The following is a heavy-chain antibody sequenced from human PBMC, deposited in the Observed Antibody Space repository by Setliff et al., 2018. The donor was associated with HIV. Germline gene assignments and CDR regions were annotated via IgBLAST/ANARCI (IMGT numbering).Heavy chain of an antibody. D-gene: IGHD3-22*01. V-gene: IGHV3-23*01. CDR1: GFTFSSHA. CDR3: AKGTYSYDSSGPDY. Sequence: GGSLRLSCAASGFTFSSHAMNWVRQAPGKGLELVSVIGGSGGSTYHADSVKGRFTISRDNTKNTLYLQMNSLRAEDAAVYYCAKGTYSYDSSGPDYWGQGTLVTVSS. J-gene: IGHJ4*02. CDR2: IGGSGGST.